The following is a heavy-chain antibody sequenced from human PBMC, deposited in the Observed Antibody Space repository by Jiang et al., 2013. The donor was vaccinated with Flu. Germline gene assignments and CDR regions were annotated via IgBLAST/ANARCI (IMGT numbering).Heavy chain of an antibody. Sequence: GPGLVKPSETLSLTCTVSGGSISSYYWSWIRQPPGKGLEWIGYFYYSGSTNYNPSLKSRVTISVDTSKNQFSLKLSSVTAADTAVYYCARHLYSYASDAFDIWGQGTMVTVSS. V-gene: IGHV4-59*08. J-gene: IGHJ3*02. D-gene: IGHD5-18*01. CDR2: FYYSGST. CDR3: ARHLYSYASDAFDI. CDR1: GGSISSYY.